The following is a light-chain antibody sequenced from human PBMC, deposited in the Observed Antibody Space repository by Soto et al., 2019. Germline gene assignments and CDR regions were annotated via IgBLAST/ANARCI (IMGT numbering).Light chain of an antibody. V-gene: IGKV1-39*01. Sequence: DIQMTQSPSSLSASVGDRVTITCRASQSISSYLNWYQQKPGKAPKLLVYAASNLQSGVPSRFSGSGSGTDFTLTISSLQPEDFAPYYCQQSYSTPPWTFGQGTKVEIK. CDR2: AAS. J-gene: IGKJ1*01. CDR1: QSISSY. CDR3: QQSYSTPPWT.